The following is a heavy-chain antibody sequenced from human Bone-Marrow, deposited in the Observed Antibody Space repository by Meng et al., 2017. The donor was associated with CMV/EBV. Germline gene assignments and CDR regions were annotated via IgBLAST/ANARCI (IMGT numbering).Heavy chain of an antibody. Sequence: SVKVSCKASGGTFSSYAISWVRQAPGQGLEWMGGIIPIFGTANYAQKLQGRVTMTTDTSTSTAYMELRSLRSDDTAVYYCARRTIFGVEQNWGQGTLVTVSS. CDR3: ARRTIFGVEQN. D-gene: IGHD3-3*01. CDR2: IIPIFGTA. J-gene: IGHJ4*02. V-gene: IGHV1-69*05. CDR1: GGTFSSYA.